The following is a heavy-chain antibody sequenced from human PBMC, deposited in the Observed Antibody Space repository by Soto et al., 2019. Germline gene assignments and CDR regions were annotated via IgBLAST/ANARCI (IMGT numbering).Heavy chain of an antibody. J-gene: IGHJ4*02. Sequence: GGSLRLSCAASGFTFSSYSMNWVRQAPGKGLEWVSSISSSSSYIYYADSVKGRFTISRDNAKNSLYLQMNSLRAEDTAVYYCARDLSPNDFWSLRPLYYFDYWGQGTLVTVSS. CDR3: ARDLSPNDFWSLRPLYYFDY. CDR1: GFTFSSYS. V-gene: IGHV3-21*01. CDR2: ISSSSSYI. D-gene: IGHD3-3*01.